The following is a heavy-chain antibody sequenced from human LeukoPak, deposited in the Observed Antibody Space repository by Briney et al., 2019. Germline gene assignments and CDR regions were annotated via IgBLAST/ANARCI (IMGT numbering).Heavy chain of an antibody. V-gene: IGHV4-59*12. CDR1: GGSISSYY. CDR3: ARKEKMASDR. D-gene: IGHD5-24*01. J-gene: IGHJ5*02. Sequence: SETLSLTCTVSGGSISSYYWSWIRQPPGKGLEWIGYIYYSGSTNYNPSLKSRVTISVDTSKNQFSLKLSSVTAADTAVYYCARKEKMASDRWGQGTLVTVSS. CDR2: IYYSGST.